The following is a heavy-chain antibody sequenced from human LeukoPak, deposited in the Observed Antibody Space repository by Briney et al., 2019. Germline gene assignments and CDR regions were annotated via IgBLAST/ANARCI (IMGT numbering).Heavy chain of an antibody. CDR1: GFSLTTGGMC. Sequence: ESGPALVKPTQTLTLTCSFSGFSLTTGGMCVSWIRQPPGKALEWLARIDWDDDEFYSPSLKTRLTISKDTSENQVGLTMTNMDPVDTATYYCARSRVVPVGQGFYYYMDVWGNGTTVIVSS. CDR2: IDWDDDE. V-gene: IGHV2-70*17. J-gene: IGHJ6*03. D-gene: IGHD2-8*02. CDR3: ARSRVVPVGQGFYYYMDV.